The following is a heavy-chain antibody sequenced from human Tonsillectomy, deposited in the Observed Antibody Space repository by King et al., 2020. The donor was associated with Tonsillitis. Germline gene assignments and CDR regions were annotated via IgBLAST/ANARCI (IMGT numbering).Heavy chain of an antibody. CDR3: ARYIWGSPDY. Sequence: VQLVESGGGLVKPGGSLRLSCAASGFTFSSYSMNWVRQAPGKGLEWVSSISSDGTYKYYADSVKGRFTISRDNAKNSLYLQMNSLRVEDTAVYYCARYIWGSPDYWGQGTLVTVSS. CDR1: GFTFSSYS. J-gene: IGHJ4*02. CDR2: ISSDGTYK. V-gene: IGHV3-21*01. D-gene: IGHD2-15*01.